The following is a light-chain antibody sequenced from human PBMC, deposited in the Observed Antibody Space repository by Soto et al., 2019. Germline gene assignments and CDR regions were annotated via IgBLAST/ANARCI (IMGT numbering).Light chain of an antibody. CDR3: QQDSSWPLT. J-gene: IGKJ4*01. CDR2: GAS. V-gene: IGKV3-15*01. CDR1: QDIRSS. Sequence: ETVMTQTPATLSVSPGERVKLSCRASQDIRSSLAWYQQKPGQAPSLLIYGASIRATGVPATFSGSGSGTEFTLSISSLQSEHLGVYYCQQDSSWPLTFGGGTKVDSK.